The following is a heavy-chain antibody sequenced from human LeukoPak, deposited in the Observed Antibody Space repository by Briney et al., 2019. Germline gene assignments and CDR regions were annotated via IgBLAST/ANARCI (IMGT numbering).Heavy chain of an antibody. D-gene: IGHD5-12*01. V-gene: IGHV1-8*01. CDR2: MNPNSGNK. CDR3: ARGTKIRGDSGYDYGYYFDY. Sequence: ASVKVSCKASGYTFTSYDINWVRQATGQGLEWMGWMNPNSGNKGYAHNLPGTVTMTRDTSISTAYMELSSLRSEDTAVYYCARGTKIRGDSGYDYGYYFDYWGQGTLVTVSS. J-gene: IGHJ4*02. CDR1: GYTFTSYD.